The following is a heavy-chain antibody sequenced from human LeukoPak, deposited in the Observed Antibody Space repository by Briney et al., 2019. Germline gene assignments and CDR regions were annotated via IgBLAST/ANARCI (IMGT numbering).Heavy chain of an antibody. D-gene: IGHD6-13*01. V-gene: IGHV3-74*01. Sequence: GGSLRLSCAASGFIFSNYGMHWVRQVPGKGLVWVSHINSDGSSTSYADSVKGRFTISRDNAKNALYLQMNSLRAEDTAVYYCARGSGSSWYGYWGQGTLVTVSS. CDR2: INSDGSST. CDR3: ARGSGSSWYGY. J-gene: IGHJ4*02. CDR1: GFIFSNYG.